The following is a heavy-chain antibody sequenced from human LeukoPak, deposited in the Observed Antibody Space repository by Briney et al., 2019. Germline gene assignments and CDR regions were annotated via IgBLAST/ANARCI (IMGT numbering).Heavy chain of an antibody. Sequence: SETLSLTCTVSGGSISNYYWSWIRQPPGKGLEWIGYIHYSGSTYHNPSLTSRVTISIDTSKNQLSLRLSSVTAADTAVYYCAREGSRDFWSGPVYYFDYWGQGTLVTVSS. CDR3: AREGSRDFWSGPVYYFDY. J-gene: IGHJ4*02. CDR1: GGSISNYY. V-gene: IGHV4-59*01. D-gene: IGHD3-3*01. CDR2: IHYSGST.